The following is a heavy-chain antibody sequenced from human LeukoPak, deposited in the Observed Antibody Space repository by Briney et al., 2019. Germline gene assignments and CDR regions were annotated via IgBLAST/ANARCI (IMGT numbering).Heavy chain of an antibody. CDR1: GYTFTSYY. CDR3: ARDITYYYGSGNFDY. CDR2: INPSGGST. V-gene: IGHV1-46*01. Sequence: GASVKVSCKASGYTFTSYYMHWVRQAPGQGLEWMGIINPSGGSTSYAQKFQGRVTMTTDTSTSTAYMELRSLRSDDTAVYYCARDITYYYGSGNFDYWGQGTLVTVSS. J-gene: IGHJ4*02. D-gene: IGHD3-10*01.